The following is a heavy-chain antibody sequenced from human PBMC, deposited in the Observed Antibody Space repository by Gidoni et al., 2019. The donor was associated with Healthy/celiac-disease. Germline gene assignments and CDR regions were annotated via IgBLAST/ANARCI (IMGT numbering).Heavy chain of an antibody. J-gene: IGHJ5*02. CDR3: VKPRGYSYGYLS. CDR2: ISSNGGST. CDR1: GFTFSSYA. V-gene: IGHV3-64D*06. Sequence: EVQLVESGGGLVQPGGSLRLSCSASGFTFSSYAMHWVRLAPGKGLEYVSAISSNGGSTYYADSVKGRFTISRDNSKNTLYLQMSSLRAEDTAVYYCVKPRGYSYGYLSWGQGTLVTVSS. D-gene: IGHD5-18*01.